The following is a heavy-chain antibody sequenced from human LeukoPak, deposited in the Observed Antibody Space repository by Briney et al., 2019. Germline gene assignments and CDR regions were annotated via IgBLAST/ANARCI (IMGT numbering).Heavy chain of an antibody. Sequence: SETLSLTCTVSGGSISSSSYYWGWIRQPPGKGLEWIGSIYYSGSTNYNPSLKSRVTISVDTSKNQFSLKLSSVTAADTAVYYCARVLSYYDSSAGLDYWGQGTLVTVSS. J-gene: IGHJ4*02. CDR3: ARVLSYYDSSAGLDY. CDR2: IYYSGST. D-gene: IGHD3-22*01. CDR1: GGSISSSSYY. V-gene: IGHV4-39*07.